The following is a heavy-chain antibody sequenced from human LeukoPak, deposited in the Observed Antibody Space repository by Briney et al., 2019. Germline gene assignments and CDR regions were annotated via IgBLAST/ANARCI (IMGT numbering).Heavy chain of an antibody. V-gene: IGHV4-61*02. Sequence: SETLSLTCTVSGGSISSAGYYWSWIRQPAGKGLEWIGRLYASGSTNYNPSLKSRVTISVDTSKNQFSLKLSSVTAADTAVYYCARLRGVRNAFDIWGQGTMVTVSS. D-gene: IGHD3-10*01. J-gene: IGHJ3*02. CDR3: ARLRGVRNAFDI. CDR1: GGSISSAGYY. CDR2: LYASGST.